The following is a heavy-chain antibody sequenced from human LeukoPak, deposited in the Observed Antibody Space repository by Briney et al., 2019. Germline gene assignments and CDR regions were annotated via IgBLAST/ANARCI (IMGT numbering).Heavy chain of an antibody. D-gene: IGHD6-13*01. CDR3: ARFPLYSSSLSSDAFDI. CDR1: GFTFSSYT. CDR2: ISGGSYTI. Sequence: GGSLRLSCAASGFTFSSYTMNWVRQAPGKGLEWVSYISGGSYTIYYADSVKGRFTISRDNAKNSLYLQMNSLRAEDTAVYYCARFPLYSSSLSSDAFDIWGQGTMVTVSS. J-gene: IGHJ3*02. V-gene: IGHV3-48*04.